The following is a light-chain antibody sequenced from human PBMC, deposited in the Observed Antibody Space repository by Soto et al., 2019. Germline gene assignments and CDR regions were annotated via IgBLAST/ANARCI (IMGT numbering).Light chain of an antibody. CDR3: SSYTSSSTLVV. Sequence: QPVLTQPASVSGSPGQSITISCTGTSSDVGGYNYVSWYQQHPGKAPKLMIYDVSNRPSGVSNRFSGSKSGNTASLTISGLQAEDEADYYCSSYTSSSTLVVFGTGTRSPS. V-gene: IGLV2-14*01. CDR2: DVS. J-gene: IGLJ1*01. CDR1: SSDVGGYNY.